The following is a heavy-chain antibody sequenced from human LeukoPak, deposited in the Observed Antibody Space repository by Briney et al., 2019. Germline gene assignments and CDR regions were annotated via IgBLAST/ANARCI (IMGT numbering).Heavy chain of an antibody. V-gene: IGHV4-39*01. CDR3: ARRRVIAPLSNWLDP. Sequence: PSETLSLTCTVSGGSISSSSYYWGWIRQPPGKGLEWIGSIYYSGSTYYNPSLKSRVTISVDTSKNQFSLKLSSVTAADTAVYYCARRRVIAPLSNWLDPWGQGTLVTVSS. D-gene: IGHD2/OR15-2a*01. CDR2: IYYSGST. CDR1: GGSISSSSYY. J-gene: IGHJ5*02.